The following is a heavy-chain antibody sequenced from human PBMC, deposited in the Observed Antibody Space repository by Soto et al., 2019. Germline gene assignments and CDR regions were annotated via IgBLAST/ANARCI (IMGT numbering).Heavy chain of an antibody. V-gene: IGHV4-39*01. CDR3: ARHTPAISISDH. CDR2: IYYSGST. D-gene: IGHD2-15*01. Sequence: SETLSLTCSVSGGPISSSSYYWGWIRQPPGKGLEWIGSIYYSGSTYYNPSLKSRVTISVDTSKNQFSLKLSSVTAADTAVYYCARHTPAISISDHWGQGTLVTVSS. CDR1: GGPISSSSYY. J-gene: IGHJ4*02.